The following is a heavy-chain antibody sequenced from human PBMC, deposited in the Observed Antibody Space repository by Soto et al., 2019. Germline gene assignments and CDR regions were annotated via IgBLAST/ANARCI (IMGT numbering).Heavy chain of an antibody. Sequence: GGSLRLSCAASGFTFSSYSMNWVRQAPGKGLEWVSSISSTSTYIYYADSMKGRFTISRDNAKNSLYLHLSSLRVEDTAIYYCAREGSGTYFDYWGQGTLVTVSS. D-gene: IGHD1-26*01. J-gene: IGHJ4*02. CDR3: AREGSGTYFDY. CDR1: GFTFSSYS. CDR2: ISSTSTYI. V-gene: IGHV3-21*03.